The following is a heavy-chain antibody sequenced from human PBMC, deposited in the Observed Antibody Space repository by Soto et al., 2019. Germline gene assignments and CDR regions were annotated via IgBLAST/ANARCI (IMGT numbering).Heavy chain of an antibody. Sequence: EVQLMESGGGLVQPGESLRLSCAASGSTFNSYDMHWVRQVTGKGLEWVSAIGRGGDTYYADSVKGRFTISRENAKNSLYLQMNSLRAGDTAVYYCAREMSDDISTGWNFDLWGRGTLVTVSS. V-gene: IGHV3-13*01. CDR3: AREMSDDISTGWNFDL. D-gene: IGHD3-9*01. CDR2: IGRGGDT. J-gene: IGHJ2*01. CDR1: GSTFNSYD.